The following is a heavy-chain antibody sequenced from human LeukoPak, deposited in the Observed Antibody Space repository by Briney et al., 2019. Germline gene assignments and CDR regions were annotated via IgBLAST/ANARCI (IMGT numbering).Heavy chain of an antibody. CDR1: GFTFSSYA. J-gene: IGHJ1*01. V-gene: IGHV3-30*14. CDR3: VKADYYDTSNYYYRYFQY. D-gene: IGHD3-22*01. Sequence: QPGRSLRLSCAASGFTFSSYAVHWVRQAPGKGLEWVAVISYDGSKQYYADSVKGRFTISRDNSKNTLYLQVSSLRAEDTAVYYCVKADYYDTSNYYYRYFQYWGQGTLVTVSS. CDR2: ISYDGSKQ.